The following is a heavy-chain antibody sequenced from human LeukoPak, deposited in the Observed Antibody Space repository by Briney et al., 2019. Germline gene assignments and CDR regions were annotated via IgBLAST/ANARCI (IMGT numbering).Heavy chain of an antibody. V-gene: IGHV3-30*02. CDR3: AKDRPSIAARRDAFDI. Sequence: PGGSLRLSCAASGFTFSSYGMHWVRQAPGKGLEWVAFIRYDGSNKYYADSVKGRFTISRDNSKNTLYLQMNSLRAEDTAVYYCAKDRPSIAARRDAFDIWGQGTMVTVSS. D-gene: IGHD6-6*01. J-gene: IGHJ3*02. CDR1: GFTFSSYG. CDR2: IRYDGSNK.